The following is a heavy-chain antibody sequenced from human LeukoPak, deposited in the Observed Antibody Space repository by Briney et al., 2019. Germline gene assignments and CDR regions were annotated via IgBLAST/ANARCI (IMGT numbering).Heavy chain of an antibody. V-gene: IGHV4-4*07. D-gene: IGHD3-3*01. Sequence: PSETLSLTCTVSSGSISSYYWSWIRQPAGKGLEWIGRIYTSGSTNYNPSLKSRVTMSVDTSKNQFSLKLSSVTAADTAVYYCARASDYDFWSGYVFDYWGQGTLVTVSS. CDR1: SGSISSYY. J-gene: IGHJ4*02. CDR3: ARASDYDFWSGYVFDY. CDR2: IYTSGST.